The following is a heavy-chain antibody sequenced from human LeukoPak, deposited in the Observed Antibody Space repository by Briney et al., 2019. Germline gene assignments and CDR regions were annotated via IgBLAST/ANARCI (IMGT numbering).Heavy chain of an antibody. V-gene: IGHV1-2*02. CDR2: INPNSGGT. CDR1: GGTFSSYA. D-gene: IGHD3-16*01. J-gene: IGHJ4*02. Sequence: ASVKVSCKASGGTFSSYAISWVRQAPGQGLEWMGWINPNSGGTNYAQKFQGRVTMTRDTSISTAYMELSRLRSDDTAVYYCAAVMITFGGYWGQGTLVTVSS. CDR3: AAVMITFGGY.